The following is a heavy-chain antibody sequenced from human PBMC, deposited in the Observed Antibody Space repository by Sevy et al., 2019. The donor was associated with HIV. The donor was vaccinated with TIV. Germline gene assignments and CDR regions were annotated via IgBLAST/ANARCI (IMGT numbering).Heavy chain of an antibody. CDR2: IYYDGSNK. V-gene: IGHV3-30*04. J-gene: IGHJ6*02. CDR1: GFTFSSYS. D-gene: IGHD2-2*02. CDR3: ARVVVPAAIHYAGMEV. Sequence: GGSLRLSCAASGFTFSSYSMHWVRQAPGKGLVWVAVIYYDGSNKNYADSVKGRFTISRDKSKNTLYLQMNSLRPEDTAVYYCARVVVPAAIHYAGMEVWGQGTTVTVSS.